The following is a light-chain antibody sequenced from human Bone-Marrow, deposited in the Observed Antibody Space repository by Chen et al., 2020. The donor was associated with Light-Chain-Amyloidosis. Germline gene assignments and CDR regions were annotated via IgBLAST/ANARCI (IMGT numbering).Light chain of an antibody. Sequence: EIVLTQSPATLSLSPGERATLSCRSSQSVRRSLAWYQQRPGQAPRLLFYDTSDRASGVPARFSGSGSETDFTLTISSLEPEAFAVYFCQQRSNWPPWFFTFGPGTRV. J-gene: IGKJ3*01. CDR1: QSVRRS. CDR3: QQRSNWPPWFFT. V-gene: IGKV3-11*01. CDR2: DTS.